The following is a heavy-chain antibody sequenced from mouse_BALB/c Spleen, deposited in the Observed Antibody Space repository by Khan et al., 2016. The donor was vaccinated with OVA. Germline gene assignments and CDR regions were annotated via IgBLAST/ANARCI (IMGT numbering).Heavy chain of an antibody. Sequence: QIQLVQSGPELKRPGETVRISCKASGYTFTNAGMQWVQKMPGKGLKWIGWINTHSGVPKYAEAFKGRFAFSLDTSATTAYLQITNLKNEDTATYFCARGGAAYYKNDEGAMDYWGQGTSVTVSS. D-gene: IGHD2-12*01. J-gene: IGHJ4*01. V-gene: IGHV9-4*02. CDR3: ARGGAAYYKNDEGAMDY. CDR2: INTHSGVP. CDR1: GYTFTNAG.